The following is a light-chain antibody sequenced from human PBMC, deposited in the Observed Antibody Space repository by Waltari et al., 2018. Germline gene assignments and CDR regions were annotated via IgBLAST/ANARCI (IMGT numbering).Light chain of an antibody. CDR1: ESVASN. J-gene: IGKJ1*01. V-gene: IGKV3-15*01. CDR2: HAS. Sequence: EIVLTQSPATLSLSPGERATLSCRASESVASNLAWYQQRPGQAPRLPIFHASTRATGIPAKFSGSGSGTEFTLTISSLQSEDFAVYYCQQYNNWPPSTFGQGTKVEIK. CDR3: QQYNNWPPST.